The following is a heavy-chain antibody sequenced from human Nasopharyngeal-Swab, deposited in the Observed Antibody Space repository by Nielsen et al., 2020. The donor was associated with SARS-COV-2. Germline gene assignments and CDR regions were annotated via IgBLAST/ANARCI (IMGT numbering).Heavy chain of an antibody. V-gene: IGHV4-39*02. J-gene: IGHJ4*02. CDR3: ARERLAVAGSFDY. CDR2: IYYSGST. Sequence: SETLSLTCTVSGGSISSSSYYWGWIRQPPGKGLEWIGSIYYSGSTYYNPSLKSRVTISVDTSKNQFSLKLSSVTAADTAVYYCARERLAVAGSFDYWGQGTLVTASS. D-gene: IGHD6-19*01. CDR1: GGSISSSSYY.